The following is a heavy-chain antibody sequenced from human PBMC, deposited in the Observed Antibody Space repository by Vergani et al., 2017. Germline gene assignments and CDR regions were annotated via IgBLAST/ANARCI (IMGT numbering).Heavy chain of an antibody. CDR3: ARDCTSGDCPDNYGMDV. CDR2: IGSSGPYI. J-gene: IGHJ6*02. Sequence: VQLVESGGGVVQPGRSLRLSCAASGFTFSDFSMSWVRQAPGKGLEWVAFIGSSGPYINYADSVKGRFIISRDNTNNSLFLQLRSLRAEDAAVYYCARDCTSGDCPDNYGMDVWGQGATVTVSS. CDR1: GFTFSDFS. V-gene: IGHV3-21*06. D-gene: IGHD2-8*01.